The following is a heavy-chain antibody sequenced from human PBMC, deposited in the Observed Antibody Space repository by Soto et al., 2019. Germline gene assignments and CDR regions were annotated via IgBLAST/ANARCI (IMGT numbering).Heavy chain of an antibody. CDR2: ISGSGGST. CDR3: AKEVYSYGFSGFDS. V-gene: IGHV3-23*01. J-gene: IGHJ4*02. Sequence: GGSLRLSCAASGFTFSSYAMSWVRQAPGKGLEWVSAISGSGGSTYYADSVKGRFTISRDNSKNTLYLQMNGLRADDTAVYYCAKEVYSYGFSGFDSWGQGTLVTVSS. CDR1: GFTFSSYA. D-gene: IGHD5-18*01.